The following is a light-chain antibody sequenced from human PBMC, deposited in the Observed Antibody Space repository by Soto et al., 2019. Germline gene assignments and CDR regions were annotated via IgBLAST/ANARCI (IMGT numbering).Light chain of an antibody. CDR2: EVS. J-gene: IGLJ1*01. Sequence: QSVLTQPASVSGPPGQAITISCTGASSDVGGYNYVSWYQQHPGKAPKLMIYEVSNRPSGVSDRFSGSKSGNTASLTISGLQAEDEADYYCTSYTSSNTPVFGTGTKVTVL. CDR1: SSDVGGYNY. V-gene: IGLV2-14*01. CDR3: TSYTSSNTPV.